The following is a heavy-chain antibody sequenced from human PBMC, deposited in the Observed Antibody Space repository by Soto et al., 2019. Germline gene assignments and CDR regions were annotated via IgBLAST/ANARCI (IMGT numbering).Heavy chain of an antibody. D-gene: IGHD2-2*02. CDR3: AKERIPDYYYYGMDV. J-gene: IGHJ6*02. V-gene: IGHV3-30*18. CDR2: ISYDGSNK. Sequence: QVQLVESGGGVVQPGRSLRLSCAASGFTFSSYGMHWVRQAPGKGLEWVAVISYDGSNKYYADSVKGRVTISRDNSKNTLYLQMNSMRAEDTAVYYCAKERIPDYYYYGMDVWGQGTTVTVSS. CDR1: GFTFSSYG.